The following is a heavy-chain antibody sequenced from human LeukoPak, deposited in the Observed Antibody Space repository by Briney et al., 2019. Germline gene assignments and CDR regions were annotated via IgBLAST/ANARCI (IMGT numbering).Heavy chain of an antibody. CDR2: INARGDT. D-gene: IGHD2-2*01. J-gene: IGHJ5*02. CDR3: ARGQVPAARGYNWFDP. Sequence: SETLSLTCAVYGWSFNDYYWNWIRQPPGKGLEWVGEINARGDTNFNPSLKSRVTISVDTSKSQFSLTLASMIAADTAVYYCARGQVPAARGYNWFDPWGQGTLVTVSS. V-gene: IGHV4-34*01. CDR1: GWSFNDYY.